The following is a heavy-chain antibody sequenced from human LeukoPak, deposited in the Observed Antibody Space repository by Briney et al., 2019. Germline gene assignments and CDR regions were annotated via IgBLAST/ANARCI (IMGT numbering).Heavy chain of an antibody. J-gene: IGHJ4*02. CDR2: IKQDGSEK. CDR3: ARDLELGMFDY. V-gene: IGHV3-7*03. Sequence: GGSLRLSCATAGFSFSSYWMSWVRQAPGKGLEWVANIKQDGSEKYYVDSVKGRFTISRDNAKNSLYLQMSSLRAEGTAVYYCARDLELGMFDYWGQGTLVTVSS. D-gene: IGHD7-27*01. CDR1: GFSFSSYW.